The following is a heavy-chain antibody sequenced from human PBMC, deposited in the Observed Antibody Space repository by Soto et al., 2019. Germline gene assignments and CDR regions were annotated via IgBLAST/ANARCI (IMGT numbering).Heavy chain of an antibody. CDR3: ARDGYYYGMDV. CDR1: GFTFSSYG. V-gene: IGHV3-33*01. CDR2: IWYDGSYT. J-gene: IGHJ6*02. Sequence: QVQLVESGGGVVQPGRSLRLSCAASGFTFSSYGMHWVRQAPGKGLEWVALIWYDGSYTYYADSVKGRFTISRDNSKNTLYLQMSSLRVEDTAVYYCARDGYYYGMDVWGQGTTVTVSS.